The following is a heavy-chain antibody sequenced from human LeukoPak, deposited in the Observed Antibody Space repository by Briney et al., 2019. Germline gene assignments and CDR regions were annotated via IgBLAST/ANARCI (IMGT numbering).Heavy chain of an antibody. Sequence: SETLSLTCTVAGGSISSSYWSWIRQPPGKVLEWIGYLYYSGSPSYNPSLKNRVPISVDTSKNQFSLKLNSVTAADTAVYYCARQGPLTTAVTTRTNPFDYWGQGTLVTVSS. D-gene: IGHD4-11*01. CDR1: GGSISSSY. J-gene: IGHJ4*02. V-gene: IGHV4-59*08. CDR2: LYYSGSP. CDR3: ARQGPLTTAVTTRTNPFDY.